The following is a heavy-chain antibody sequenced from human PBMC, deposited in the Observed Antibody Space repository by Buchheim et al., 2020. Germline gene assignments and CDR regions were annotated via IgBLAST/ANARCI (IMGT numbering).Heavy chain of an antibody. D-gene: IGHD4-23*01. CDR2: INVDGSGK. J-gene: IGHJ4*02. Sequence: EVQLVESGGGLVQPGGSLRLSCVASGFTFTTEWMGWARQAPGKGLEWVANINVDGSGKYYVDSVKGRFTVSRANAKNSLYLQMSSLRAEDTAIYYCARHGNNNFDAWGRGTL. CDR1: GFTFTTEW. CDR3: ARHGNNNFDA. V-gene: IGHV3-7*03.